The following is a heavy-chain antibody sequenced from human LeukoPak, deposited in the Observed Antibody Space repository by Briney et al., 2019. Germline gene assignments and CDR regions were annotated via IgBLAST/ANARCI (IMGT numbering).Heavy chain of an antibody. Sequence: PSETLSLTCAVSGGSISSSNWWSWVRQPPGKGLEWIGEIYHSGSTNYNPSLKSRVTISVDKSKNQFSLKLSSVTAADTAVYYCARIYYDILTGYIRGAFDIWGQGTMVTVSS. J-gene: IGHJ3*02. D-gene: IGHD3-9*01. CDR2: IYHSGST. CDR1: GGSISSSNW. V-gene: IGHV4-4*02. CDR3: ARIYYDILTGYIRGAFDI.